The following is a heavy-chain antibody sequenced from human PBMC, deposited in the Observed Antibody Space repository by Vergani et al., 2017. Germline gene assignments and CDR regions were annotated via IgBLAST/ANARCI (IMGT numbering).Heavy chain of an antibody. CDR3: ARHSTVEWLVKLGGIDP. J-gene: IGHJ5*02. CDR2: IYYRVST. D-gene: IGHD6-19*01. Sequence: QLQLQESGPGLVKPSATLSLTFSVSGASIRSSNYYWGWIRQPPGRGLEWIASIYYRVSTYYNPSLQSRVTISVDTSKNHFSLELSSVTAADTAVYFCARHSTVEWLVKLGGIDPWGQGILVTVSS. V-gene: IGHV4-39*01. CDR1: GASIRSSNYY.